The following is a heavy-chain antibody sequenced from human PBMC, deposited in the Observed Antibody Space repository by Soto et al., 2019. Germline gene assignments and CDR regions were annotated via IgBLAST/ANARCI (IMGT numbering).Heavy chain of an antibody. V-gene: IGHV3-23*01. CDR3: AKVSSFTSGPGDY. J-gene: IGHJ4*02. CDR2: ITGGGGNR. D-gene: IGHD6-19*01. CDR1: GFTFSIYA. Sequence: EVQLLESGGGLVQPGGSLRLSCAASGFTFSIYAMSWVRQAPGKGLEWVSGITGGGGNRNYADSVKGRFTISRDNSKNTLYQQMNRLRAEDTALYYCAKVSSFTSGPGDYWGQGTLVTVSS.